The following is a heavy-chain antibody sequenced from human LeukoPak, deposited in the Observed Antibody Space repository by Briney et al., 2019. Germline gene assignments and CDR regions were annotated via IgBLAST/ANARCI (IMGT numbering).Heavy chain of an antibody. CDR1: GFTFSSYW. V-gene: IGHV3-7*01. CDR3: ARDPPRGGCCAFDY. J-gene: IGHJ4*02. D-gene: IGHD2-21*02. CDR2: IKQDGSEK. Sequence: GGSLRLSCAASGFTFSSYWMTWVRQAPGKGLEWVANIKQDGSEKYYVDSVKGRFTISRDNTKNSLYLQMNSLRAEDTAVYYCARDPPRGGCCAFDYWGQGTLVTVSS.